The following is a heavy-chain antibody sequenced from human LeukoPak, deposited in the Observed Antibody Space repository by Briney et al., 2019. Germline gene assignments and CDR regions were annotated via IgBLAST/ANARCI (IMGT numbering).Heavy chain of an antibody. CDR1: GFTFSSYE. CDR3: AGPTEYYYDSTSL. D-gene: IGHD3-22*01. CDR2: ISSSGSTI. V-gene: IGHV3-48*03. Sequence: PGGSLRLSCAASGFTFSSYEMNWVRQAPGKGLEWVSYISSSGSTIYYADSVKGRFTISRDNPKNSLYLQMNSLRAEDTAVYYCAGPTEYYYDSTSLWGQGTLVTVSS. J-gene: IGHJ4*02.